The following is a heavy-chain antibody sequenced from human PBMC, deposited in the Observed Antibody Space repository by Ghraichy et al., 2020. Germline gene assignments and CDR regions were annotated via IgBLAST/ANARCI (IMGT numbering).Heavy chain of an antibody. CDR3: ARHSRSSEYTYGLFDH. Sequence: SQTLSLTCSVSGGSISSSAYYWGWIRQSPGKGLEWIGSVYYTGSTYSNPSLKSPVTMSVDTSKNQFSLNLKSVTAADTAVYYCARHSRSSEYTYGLFDHWGQGTLVSVSS. CDR1: GGSISSSAYY. J-gene: IGHJ4*02. CDR2: VYYTGST. V-gene: IGHV4-39*07. D-gene: IGHD5-18*01.